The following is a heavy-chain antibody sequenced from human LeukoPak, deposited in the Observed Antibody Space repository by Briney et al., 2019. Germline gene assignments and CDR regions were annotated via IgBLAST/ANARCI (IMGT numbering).Heavy chain of an antibody. CDR3: ARAGGHSGSYYYFDY. Sequence: ASVKVSCKASGYTFTDYYMHWVRQAPGQGLEWMGIINPSGGSTSYAQKFQGRVTMTRDTSTSTVYMELSSLRSEDTAVYYCARAGGHSGSYYYFDYWGQGTLVTVSS. CDR1: GYTFTDYY. D-gene: IGHD1-26*01. J-gene: IGHJ4*02. V-gene: IGHV1-46*01. CDR2: INPSGGST.